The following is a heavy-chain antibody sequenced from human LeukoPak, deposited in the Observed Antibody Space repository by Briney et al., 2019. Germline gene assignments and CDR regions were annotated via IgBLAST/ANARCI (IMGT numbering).Heavy chain of an antibody. V-gene: IGHV1-18*01. CDR1: GYTFTSYA. CDR2: ISAYNGNT. J-gene: IGHJ5*02. CDR3: ARDRRGSGYDPGVWFDP. D-gene: IGHD5-12*01. Sequence: ASVKVSCKASGYTFTSYAIHWVRQAPGQGLEWMGWISAYNGNTSYAQKLQGRVTMTTDTSTSTAYMELRSLRFDDTAVYYCARDRRGSGYDPGVWFDPWGQGTLVTVSS.